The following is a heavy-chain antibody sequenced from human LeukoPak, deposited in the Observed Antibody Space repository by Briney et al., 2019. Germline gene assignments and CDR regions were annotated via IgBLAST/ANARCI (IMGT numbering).Heavy chain of an antibody. Sequence: GASVKVSCKASGYTFTTYDINWVRQATGQGLEWMGWMNPNSGNTGYAQKFQGRVTLTRNTSISTAYMELSSLTSEDTAVYYCARRARHDSSGSIMGYWGQGTLVTVSS. V-gene: IGHV1-8*01. CDR1: GYTFTTYD. CDR3: ARRARHDSSGSIMGY. J-gene: IGHJ4*02. CDR2: MNPNSGNT. D-gene: IGHD3-22*01.